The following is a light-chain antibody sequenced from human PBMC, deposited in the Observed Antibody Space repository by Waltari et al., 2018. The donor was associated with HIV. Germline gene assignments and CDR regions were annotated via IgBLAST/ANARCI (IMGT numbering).Light chain of an antibody. CDR2: WAS. CDR3: QQYYSNSDT. Sequence: DIVVTQAPESLAVSMGARASIHCKSRQSALYSSNNKNYVAWYQQKPGQPPKLLIHWASTRESGVPDRFSGSGSGTDFTLTISSLQTEDVAVYYCQQYYSNSDTFGQGTKLEIK. V-gene: IGKV4-1*01. J-gene: IGKJ2*01. CDR1: QSALYSSNNKNY.